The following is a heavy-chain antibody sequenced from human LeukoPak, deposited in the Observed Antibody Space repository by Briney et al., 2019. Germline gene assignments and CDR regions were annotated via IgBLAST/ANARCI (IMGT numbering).Heavy chain of an antibody. Sequence: PSETLSLTCTVSGGSISSYYWSWIRQPPGKGLEWIGYIYYSGSTNYNPSLKSRVTISVDTSKNQFSLKLSSVTAADTAVYYCAGGHCSSTSCHRRFDCWGQGTLVTVSS. V-gene: IGHV4-59*01. J-gene: IGHJ4*02. D-gene: IGHD2-2*01. CDR1: GGSISSYY. CDR3: AGGHCSSTSCHRRFDC. CDR2: IYYSGST.